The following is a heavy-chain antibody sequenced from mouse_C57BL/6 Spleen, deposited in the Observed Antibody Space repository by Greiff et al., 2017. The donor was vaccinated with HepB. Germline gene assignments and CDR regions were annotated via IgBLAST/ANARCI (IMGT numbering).Heavy chain of an antibody. Sequence: VKLVESGPELVKPGASVKISCKASGYAFSSSWMNWVKQRPGKGLEWIGRIYPGDGDTNYNGKFKGKATLTADKSSSTAYMQLSSLTSEDSAVYFCACHRGAQATDYYAMDYWGQGTSVTVSS. D-gene: IGHD3-2*02. CDR2: IYPGDGDT. CDR1: GYAFSSSW. V-gene: IGHV1-82*01. CDR3: ACHRGAQATDYYAMDY. J-gene: IGHJ4*01.